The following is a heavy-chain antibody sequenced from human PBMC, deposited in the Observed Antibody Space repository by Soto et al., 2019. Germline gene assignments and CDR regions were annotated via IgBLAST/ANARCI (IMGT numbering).Heavy chain of an antibody. CDR2: ISAYNGNT. V-gene: IGHV1-18*01. J-gene: IGHJ4*02. Sequence: QVQLVQSGAEVKKPGASVKVSCKASGYTFTSYGITWVRQAPGQGLGWMGWISAYNGNTNYAQKLQGRVTMTTDTSTRAAYMELWSLRSADTAVYSCARLWGCGDDGDMGYWGQGTLVTVSS. CDR1: GYTFTSYG. CDR3: ARLWGCGDDGDMGY. D-gene: IGHD4-17*01.